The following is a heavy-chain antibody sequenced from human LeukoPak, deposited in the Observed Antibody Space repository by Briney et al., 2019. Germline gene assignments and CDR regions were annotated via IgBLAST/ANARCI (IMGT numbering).Heavy chain of an antibody. J-gene: IGHJ4*02. CDR3: ARHLFYCSSTSCYVGEVDY. D-gene: IGHD2-2*01. CDR1: GGSISSSSYY. Sequence: KPSETLSLTCIVSGGSISSSSYYWGWIRQPPGKGLEWIGSIYYSGSTYYNPSLKSRVTISVDTSKNQFSLKLSSVTAADTAVYYCARHLFYCSSTSCYVGEVDYWGQGTLVTVSS. V-gene: IGHV4-39*01. CDR2: IYYSGST.